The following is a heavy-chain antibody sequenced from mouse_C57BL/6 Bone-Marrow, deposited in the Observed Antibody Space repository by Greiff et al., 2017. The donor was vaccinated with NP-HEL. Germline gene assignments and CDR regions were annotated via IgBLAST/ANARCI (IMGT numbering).Heavy chain of an antibody. J-gene: IGHJ2*01. D-gene: IGHD1-1*01. Sequence: VHLVESGPELVKPGASVKISCKASGYAFSSSWMNWVKQRPGKGLEWIGRIYPGDGDTNYNGKFKGKATLTADKSSSTAYMQLSSLTSEDSAVYFCARYYYGSRAFDYWGQGTTLTVSS. V-gene: IGHV1-82*01. CDR3: ARYYYGSRAFDY. CDR2: IYPGDGDT. CDR1: GYAFSSSW.